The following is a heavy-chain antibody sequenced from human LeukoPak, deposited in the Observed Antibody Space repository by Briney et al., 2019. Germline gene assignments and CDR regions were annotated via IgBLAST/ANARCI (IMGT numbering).Heavy chain of an antibody. CDR1: GGTFSSYA. D-gene: IGHD3-22*01. Sequence: SVKVSCKASGGTFSSYAISWVRQAPGQGLEWMGGIIPIFGTANYAQKFQGRVTITADESTSTAYMELSSLRSEDTAVYYCARDRYYYDSSGYWGAFDIWGQGTMVTVSS. J-gene: IGHJ3*02. V-gene: IGHV1-69*13. CDR2: IIPIFGTA. CDR3: ARDRYYYDSSGYWGAFDI.